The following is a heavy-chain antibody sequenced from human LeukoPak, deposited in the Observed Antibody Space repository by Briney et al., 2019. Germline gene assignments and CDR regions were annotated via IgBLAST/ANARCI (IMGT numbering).Heavy chain of an antibody. V-gene: IGHV7-4-1*02. CDR1: GYIFTNNA. CDR2: INTNTGNP. CDR3: ARDLVSAGFDI. D-gene: IGHD6-6*01. Sequence: ASVKVSCKTSGYIFTNNAVNWVRQAPGQGLDFMGWINTNTGNPTYAQGFTGRFVFSLDTSASTAYLQISSLEAEDTAIYYCARDLVSAGFDIWGQGTMVTVSS. J-gene: IGHJ3*02.